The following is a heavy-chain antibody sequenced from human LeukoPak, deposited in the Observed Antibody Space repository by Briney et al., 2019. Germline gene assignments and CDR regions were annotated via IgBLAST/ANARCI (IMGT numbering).Heavy chain of an antibody. CDR2: INFDGSST. CDR3: ASWRIAAAGHFDY. Sequence: GGSLRLSCAASGFTFSSYTVNWIRQAPGQGLVWVSRINFDGSSTNYADSVKGRFTISRDNAKDTMYLQINSLRAEDTAVYYCASWRIAAAGHFDYWGQGTLVTVSS. D-gene: IGHD6-13*01. V-gene: IGHV3-74*01. CDR1: GFTFSSYT. J-gene: IGHJ4*02.